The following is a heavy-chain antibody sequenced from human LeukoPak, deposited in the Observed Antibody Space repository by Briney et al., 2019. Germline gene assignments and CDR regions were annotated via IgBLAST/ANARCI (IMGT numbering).Heavy chain of an antibody. V-gene: IGHV3-49*04. J-gene: IGHJ6*03. CDR3: TSTYDYYYYMDV. Sequence: GGSLRLSCTASGFTFGDYAMSWVRQAPGKGLEWVSFIRSKAYGGTTEYAASVKGRFTISRDDSKSIAYLQMNSLKTEDTAVYYCTSTYDYYYYMDVWGKGTTVIVSS. CDR2: IRSKAYGGTT. CDR1: GFTFGDYA.